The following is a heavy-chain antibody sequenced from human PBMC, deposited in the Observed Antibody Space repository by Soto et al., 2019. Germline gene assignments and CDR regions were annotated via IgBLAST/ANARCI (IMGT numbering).Heavy chain of an antibody. Sequence: QVHLQQWGAGLLKPSETLSLSCTVYGGSLSRYSWSWIRQSPGKGLAWIGEINRSGGTDYNLSLKSRVTISADTSKNQFSLKLTSVTAADTAVYYCAGVAGTPTFDYWGQGTLVTVSS. D-gene: IGHD6-19*01. CDR3: AGVAGTPTFDY. J-gene: IGHJ4*02. CDR2: INRSGGT. CDR1: GGSLSRYS. V-gene: IGHV4-34*01.